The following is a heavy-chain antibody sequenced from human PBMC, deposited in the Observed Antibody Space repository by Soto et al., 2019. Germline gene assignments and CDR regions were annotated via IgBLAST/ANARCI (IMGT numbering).Heavy chain of an antibody. V-gene: IGHV3-53*01. CDR2: IYSGGST. J-gene: IGHJ6*03. CDR1: GFTVSSNY. D-gene: IGHD2-2*01. CDR3: ARDGYCSSTSCYAGIFHMDV. Sequence: GGSLRLSCAASGFTVSSNYMSWVRQAPGKGLEWVSVIYSGGSTYYADSVKGRFTISRDNAKNTLYLQMNSLRAEDTAVYYCARDGYCSSTSCYAGIFHMDVWGKGTTVTVSS.